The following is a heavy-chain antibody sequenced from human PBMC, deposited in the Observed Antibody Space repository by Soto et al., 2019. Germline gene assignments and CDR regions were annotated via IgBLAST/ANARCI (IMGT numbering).Heavy chain of an antibody. CDR1: GFTFSSYG. V-gene: IGHV3-30*18. J-gene: IGHJ4*02. CDR2: ISYDDRNK. CDR3: AKEYDSGGYYTGY. D-gene: IGHD3-10*01. Sequence: GGSLRLSCAASGFTFSSYGMHWVRQAPGKGLEWVAVISYDDRNKYYADSVKGRFTISRDNSKNTLCLQMNSLRAEDTALYYCAKEYDSGGYYTGYWGQGTLVTVSS.